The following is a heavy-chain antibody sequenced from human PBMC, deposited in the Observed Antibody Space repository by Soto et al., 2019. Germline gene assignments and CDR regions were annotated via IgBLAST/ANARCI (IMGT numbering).Heavy chain of an antibody. CDR1: GYTFSSYG. CDR3: ARAGGGGYDSGLSY. V-gene: IGHV1-18*01. Sequence: QVQLVQSGAEVKKPGASVNVSCKAYGYTFSSYGISWVRQAPGQGLEWMGWISVHNGKRKYAQKLQGRVTMTTDTSTSTAYTEVRSLRSDDTAVFYCARAGGGGYDSGLSYWGQGTLVTVSS. CDR2: ISVHNGKR. J-gene: IGHJ4*02. D-gene: IGHD5-12*01.